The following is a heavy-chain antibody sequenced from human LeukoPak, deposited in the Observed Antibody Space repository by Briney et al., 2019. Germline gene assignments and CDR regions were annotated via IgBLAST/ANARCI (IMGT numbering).Heavy chain of an antibody. CDR3: AKEQLRRISMWGYMDV. Sequence: GGSLRLSCAASGFTFNYYGMHWVRQAPGKGLEWVAIIRYDGSNKYYADSVKGRFTISRDNSKNTLYLQMNSLRAEDTAVYYCAKEQLRRISMWGYMDVWGKGTTVTISS. CDR2: IRYDGSNK. J-gene: IGHJ6*03. D-gene: IGHD1-1*01. CDR1: GFTFNYYG. V-gene: IGHV3-30*02.